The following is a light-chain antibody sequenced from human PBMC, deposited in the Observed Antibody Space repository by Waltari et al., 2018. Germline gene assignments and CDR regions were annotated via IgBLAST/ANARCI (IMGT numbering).Light chain of an antibody. CDR1: DIGSKS. CDR3: QVYYPNSDHVV. J-gene: IGLJ2*01. Sequence: SYVLTQPPSVSVAPVKTARITCGGKDIGSKSVHWYQQKPGQAPVLVVDDDRERPPGIPERFSGSKSGDTATLTISRVEAGDEADYYCQVYYPNSDHVVFGGGTKLTVL. V-gene: IGLV3-21*03. CDR2: DDR.